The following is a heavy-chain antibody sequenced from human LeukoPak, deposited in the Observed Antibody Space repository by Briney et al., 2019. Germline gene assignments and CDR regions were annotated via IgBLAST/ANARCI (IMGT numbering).Heavy chain of an antibody. V-gene: IGHV3-30-3*01. J-gene: IGHJ4*02. Sequence: GGSLRLSCAASGFTFSNYAMSWVRQAPGKGLEWVAVISYDESNKYYADSVRGRFTVSRDNSKNTLYLQMNSLRAEDTAVYYCARELYYYDSSPFDYWGQGTLVTVSS. CDR3: ARELYYYDSSPFDY. CDR1: GFTFSNYA. CDR2: ISYDESNK. D-gene: IGHD3-22*01.